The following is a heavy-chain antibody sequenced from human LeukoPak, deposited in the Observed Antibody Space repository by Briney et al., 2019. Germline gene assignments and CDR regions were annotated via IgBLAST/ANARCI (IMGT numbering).Heavy chain of an antibody. J-gene: IGHJ4*02. D-gene: IGHD3-10*01. CDR2: IYHSGST. CDR3: ARGFYGSGTSYFDY. V-gene: IGHV4-31*03. Sequence: PSETLSLTCTVSGGSISSGGYYWGWIRQHPGKGLECIGYIYHSGSTYYNPSLKSRVSVSVDTSKNQFSLKLSSVTAADTAVYYCARGFYGSGTSYFDYWGQGTLVTVSS. CDR1: GGSISSGGYY.